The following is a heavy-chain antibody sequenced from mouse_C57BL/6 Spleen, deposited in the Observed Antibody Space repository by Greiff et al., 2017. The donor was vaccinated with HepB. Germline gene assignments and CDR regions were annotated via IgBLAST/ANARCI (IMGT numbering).Heavy chain of an antibody. CDR3: ARTKYHNYYAVDY. D-gene: IGHD2-10*02. Sequence: QVQLQQPGAELVKPGASVKLSCKASGYTFTSYWMHWVKQRPGQGLEWIGGIDPNSGGTKYNEKFKSKATLTVDKPSSTAYMQLSSLTSEDSAVYYCARTKYHNYYAVDYWGKGTSVTVSS. CDR2: IDPNSGGT. J-gene: IGHJ4*01. V-gene: IGHV1-72*01. CDR1: GYTFTSYW.